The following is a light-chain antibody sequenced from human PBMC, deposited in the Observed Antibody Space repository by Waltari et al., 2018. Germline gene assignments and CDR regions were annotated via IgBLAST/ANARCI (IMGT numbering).Light chain of an antibody. J-gene: IGKJ4*01. CDR2: DAS. V-gene: IGKV1-5*01. Sequence: DIQMTQSPSSLSASVGDRVIITCRASQSLGVWLAWYQQKPGKAPNLLIHDASDLESGVPSRFSGSGSGTEFTLTINSLQPDDFATYYCQQGDRFPLTFGGGTKVEIK. CDR1: QSLGVW. CDR3: QQGDRFPLT.